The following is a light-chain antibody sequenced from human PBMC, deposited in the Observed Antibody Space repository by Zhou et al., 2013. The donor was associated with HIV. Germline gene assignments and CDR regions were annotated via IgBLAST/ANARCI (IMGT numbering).Light chain of an antibody. Sequence: EIVLTQSPGTLSLSPGERATLSCSASQSVSSSYLAWYQQKPGQAPRLLIYGTSSRATGIPDRFSGSGSGTDFTLTISRLEPEDFAVYYCQQYGSSPWTFGQGTKGGDQT. CDR3: QQYGSSPWT. J-gene: IGKJ1*01. CDR1: QSVSSSY. V-gene: IGKV3-20*01. CDR2: GTS.